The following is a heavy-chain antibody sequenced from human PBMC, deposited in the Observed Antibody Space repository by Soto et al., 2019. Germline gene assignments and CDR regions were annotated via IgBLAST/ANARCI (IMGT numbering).Heavy chain of an antibody. CDR2: IIPALGTT. CDR1: GGPFSSHT. J-gene: IGHJ2*01. Sequence: QDQLVQSGAEVKKPGSSVKVSCKAFGGPFSSHTFSWVRQAPGQGLEWIGRIIPALGTTTYAQKFQGRVTITADESVTTVYMELNSLRTEDTAVYYCARPDFGDYWYFDLWGRCTLVTVSS. CDR3: ARPDFGDYWYFDL. D-gene: IGHD4-17*01. V-gene: IGHV1-69*08.